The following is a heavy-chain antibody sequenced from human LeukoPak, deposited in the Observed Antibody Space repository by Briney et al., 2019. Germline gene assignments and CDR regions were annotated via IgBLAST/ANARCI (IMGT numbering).Heavy chain of an antibody. CDR1: GFTFSNYG. Sequence: GSLRLSCAASGFTFSNYGMYWVRQAPGKGLEWVAVILSDGSNKYYGDSVKGRFTISRDNSKDTLYLQMNSLRAEDTAVFYCAKDPIAVAGNNYYRMDVWGQGTTVTVSS. V-gene: IGHV3-30*18. CDR3: AKDPIAVAGNNYYRMDV. J-gene: IGHJ6*02. CDR2: ILSDGSNK. D-gene: IGHD6-19*01.